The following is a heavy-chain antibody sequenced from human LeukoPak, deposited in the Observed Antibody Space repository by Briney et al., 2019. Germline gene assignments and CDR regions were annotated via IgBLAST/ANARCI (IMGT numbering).Heavy chain of an antibody. D-gene: IGHD6-19*01. V-gene: IGHV3-74*01. CDR3: VNQISGWVY. Sequence: PGGSLRLSCAASGFTFSRYWMHWVRQGPGKGLVWVSRINSDGSSTSYADSVKGRFTISRDNSKNTVYLQMSSLRPGDTAVYYCVNQISGWVYWGQGTLVTVSS. CDR1: GFTFSRYW. CDR2: INSDGSST. J-gene: IGHJ4*02.